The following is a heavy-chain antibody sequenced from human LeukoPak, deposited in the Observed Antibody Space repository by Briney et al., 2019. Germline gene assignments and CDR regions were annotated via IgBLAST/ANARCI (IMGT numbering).Heavy chain of an antibody. CDR1: GFTFSSYW. Sequence: GGSLRLSCAASGFTFSSYWMHWVRQAPGKGLVWVSRVNPQGSETSYADSVRGRFTISRDNAKDALHLQMDNLRAEDTAVYYCARAHWSSTGWFFGYWGQGTLVTVSS. J-gene: IGHJ4*02. CDR2: VNPQGSET. D-gene: IGHD6-19*01. CDR3: ARAHWSSTGWFFGY. V-gene: IGHV3-74*01.